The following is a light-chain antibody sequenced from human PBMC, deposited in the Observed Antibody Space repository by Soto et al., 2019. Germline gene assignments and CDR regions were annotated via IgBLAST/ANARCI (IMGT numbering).Light chain of an antibody. CDR2: DAS. CDR1: QSINNC. Sequence: DVQMTQSPSSLSASVGDRVTITCRASQSINNCLAWYQQKPGKAPKFLIYDASTLETGVPSRFSGSASETEFTLTISGLQPEDVARYYCQQYDTYPLTFGVGTRVELK. CDR3: QQYDTYPLT. V-gene: IGKV1-5*01. J-gene: IGKJ4*01.